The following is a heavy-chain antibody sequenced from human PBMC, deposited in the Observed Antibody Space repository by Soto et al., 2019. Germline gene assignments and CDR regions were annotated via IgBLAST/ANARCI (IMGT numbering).Heavy chain of an antibody. CDR1: GFTFSSYS. Sequence: EVQLVESGGDLVKPGGSLRLSGAASGFTFSSYSMNWVREAPGKGLEWVSSISSSSSYIYYADSVKGRFTISRDNAKNSQYLQMNSLRAEDTAVYYCARFAMAKGAFDIWGQGTMVTVSS. J-gene: IGHJ3*02. CDR2: ISSSSSYI. D-gene: IGHD5-12*01. CDR3: ARFAMAKGAFDI. V-gene: IGHV3-21*01.